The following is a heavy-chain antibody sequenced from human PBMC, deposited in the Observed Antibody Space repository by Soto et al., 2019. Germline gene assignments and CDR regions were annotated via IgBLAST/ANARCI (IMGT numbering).Heavy chain of an antibody. V-gene: IGHV5-10-1*01. CDR2: IDPSDSYT. CDR1: GYSFTSYW. Sequence: GESLKISCKGSGYSFTSYWISWVRQMPGKGLEWMGRIDPSDSYTNYSPSFQGHVIISADKSISTAYLQWSSLKASDTAMYYCARHGPRDGYNYDYFDYWGQGTLVTVPQ. CDR3: ARHGPRDGYNYDYFDY. J-gene: IGHJ4*02. D-gene: IGHD5-12*01.